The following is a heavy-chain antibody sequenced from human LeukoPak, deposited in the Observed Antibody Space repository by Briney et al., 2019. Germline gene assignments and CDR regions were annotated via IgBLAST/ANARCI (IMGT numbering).Heavy chain of an antibody. D-gene: IGHD2-15*01. Sequence: GGSLRLSCAASGFTFSSYAMSWVRQAPGKGLEWVSAISGSGGSTYYADSVKGRFTISRDNSKNTLYLQMNSLRAEDTAVYYCAKDTDVVVAAIIVYWGQGTLVTVSS. J-gene: IGHJ4*02. CDR3: AKDTDVVVAAIIVY. CDR1: GFTFSSYA. V-gene: IGHV3-23*01. CDR2: ISGSGGST.